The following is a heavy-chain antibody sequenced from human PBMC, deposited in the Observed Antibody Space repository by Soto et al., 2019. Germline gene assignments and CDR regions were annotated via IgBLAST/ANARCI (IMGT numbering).Heavy chain of an antibody. CDR1: GFTFSDYY. V-gene: IGHV3-11*01. CDR3: ARAQQYPQDNWFDP. CDR2: ISSSGSTI. D-gene: IGHD2-2*01. Sequence: GSLRPTCTASGFTFSDYYMSWIRKAPGKGLEWVSYISSSGSTIYYADSVKGRFTISRDNAKNSLYLQMNSLRAEDTDVYYCARAQQYPQDNWFDPWGQGTLVTVYS. J-gene: IGHJ5*02.